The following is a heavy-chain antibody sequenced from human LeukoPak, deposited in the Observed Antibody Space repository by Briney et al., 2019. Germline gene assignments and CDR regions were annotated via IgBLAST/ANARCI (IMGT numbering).Heavy chain of an antibody. CDR2: INHSGST. CDR3: ARGPRAEGSGWTSYYFDY. Sequence: SETLSLTCAVYGGSFSGYYWSWIRQPPGKGLEWIGEINHSGSTNYNPSLKSRVTISVDTSKNQFSLKLSSVTAADTAVYYCARGPRAEGSGWTSYYFDYWGRGTLVTVSS. V-gene: IGHV4-34*01. D-gene: IGHD6-19*01. CDR1: GGSFSGYY. J-gene: IGHJ4*02.